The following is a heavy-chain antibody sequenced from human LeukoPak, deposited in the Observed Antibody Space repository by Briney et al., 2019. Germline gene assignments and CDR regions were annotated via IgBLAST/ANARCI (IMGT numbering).Heavy chain of an antibody. Sequence: GASVKVSCKASGYTFTSYYMHWVRQAPGQGLEWMGIINPSGGSTSYAQKFQGRVTMTRDTSMSTVYMELSSLRSEDTAVYYCARSSGRSPNRDYMDVWGKGTTVAISS. CDR3: ARSSGRSPNRDYMDV. J-gene: IGHJ6*03. CDR2: INPSGGST. D-gene: IGHD1-14*01. CDR1: GYTFTSYY. V-gene: IGHV1-46*01.